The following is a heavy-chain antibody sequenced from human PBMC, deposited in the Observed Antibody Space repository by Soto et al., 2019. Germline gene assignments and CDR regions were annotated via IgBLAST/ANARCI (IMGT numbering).Heavy chain of an antibody. J-gene: IGHJ4*02. CDR3: AKERCSSTSCYDYFDY. CDR1: GFTFSSYA. V-gene: IGHV3-23*01. D-gene: IGHD2-2*01. Sequence: GGSLRLSCAASGFTFSSYAMSWVRQAPGKGLEWVSAISGSGGSTYYADSVKGRFTISRDNSKNTLYLQMNSLRAEDTVVYYCAKERCSSTSCYDYFDYWGQGTLVTVSS. CDR2: ISGSGGST.